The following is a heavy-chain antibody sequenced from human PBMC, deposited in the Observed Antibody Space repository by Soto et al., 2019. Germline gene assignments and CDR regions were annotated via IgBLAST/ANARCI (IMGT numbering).Heavy chain of an antibody. V-gene: IGHV1-3*01. CDR3: ARGPPKYYDILTGYHY. D-gene: IGHD3-9*01. CDR1: GYTFTSYA. Sequence: ASVKVSCKASGYTFTSYAMHWVRQAPGQRLEWMGWINAGNGNTKYSQKFQGRVTITRDTSASTAYMELSSLRSEDTAVYYCARGPPKYYDILTGYHYWGQGTLVTVSS. CDR2: INAGNGNT. J-gene: IGHJ4*02.